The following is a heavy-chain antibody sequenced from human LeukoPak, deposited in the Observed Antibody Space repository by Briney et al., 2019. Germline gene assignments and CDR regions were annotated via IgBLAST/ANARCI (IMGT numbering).Heavy chain of an antibody. Sequence: GGSLRLSCAASGFTFSSYSMNWVRQAPGKGLEWVSSISSSSSYIYYADSVKGRFTISRDNAKNSLYLQMNSLRAEDTAVHYCARNSGSYSAEDAFDIWGQGTMVTVSS. CDR1: GFTFSSYS. CDR2: ISSSSSYI. CDR3: ARNSGSYSAEDAFDI. V-gene: IGHV3-21*01. J-gene: IGHJ3*02. D-gene: IGHD1-26*01.